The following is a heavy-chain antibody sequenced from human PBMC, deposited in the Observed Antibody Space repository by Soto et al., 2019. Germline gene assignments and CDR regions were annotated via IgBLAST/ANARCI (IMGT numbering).Heavy chain of an antibody. CDR2: IWYDGSNK. V-gene: IGHV3-33*01. J-gene: IGHJ6*02. Sequence: GGSLRLSCAASGFTFSSYGMHWVRQAPGKGLEWVAVIWYDGSNKYYADSVKGRFTISRDNSKNTLYLQMNSLRAEDTAVYYCARDGPPLLWFGELLHYYYGMDVWGQGTTVTVSS. CDR1: GFTFSSYG. CDR3: ARDGPPLLWFGELLHYYYGMDV. D-gene: IGHD3-10*01.